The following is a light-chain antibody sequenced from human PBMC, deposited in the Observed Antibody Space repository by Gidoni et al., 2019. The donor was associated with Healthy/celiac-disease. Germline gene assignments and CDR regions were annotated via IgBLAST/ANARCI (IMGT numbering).Light chain of an antibody. J-gene: IGKJ5*01. Sequence: IVMTHSPATLSVSPGERATLSCRASQSVSSNLAWYQQKPGQAPRLLIYGASTRATGIPARFSGSGSGTEFTLTISSRQSEDFAVYYCQQYNNWPPITFXXXTRLEIK. CDR1: QSVSSN. CDR2: GAS. V-gene: IGKV3-15*01. CDR3: QQYNNWPPIT.